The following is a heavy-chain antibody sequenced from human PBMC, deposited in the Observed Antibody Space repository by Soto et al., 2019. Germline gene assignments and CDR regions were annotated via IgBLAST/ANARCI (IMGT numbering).Heavy chain of an antibody. CDR2: ISGSGGST. CDR3: AKPRVVAATSGCMDV. D-gene: IGHD2-15*01. Sequence: WGSLRLSCAASGFTFISYAIILFRHSPCKGLEWVSAISGSGGSTYYADSVKGRFTISRDNSKNTLYLQMNSLRAEDTAVYYCAKPRVVAATSGCMDVWGQGTTVTVSS. V-gene: IGHV3-23*01. J-gene: IGHJ6*02. CDR1: GFTFISYA.